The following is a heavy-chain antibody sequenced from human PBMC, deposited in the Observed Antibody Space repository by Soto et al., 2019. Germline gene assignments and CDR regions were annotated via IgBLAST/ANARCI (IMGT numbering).Heavy chain of an antibody. CDR3: ARDPRGVVVISGVLNYYYYSMDV. D-gene: IGHD3-22*01. CDR1: GGSFSGYY. CDR2: INHSGST. V-gene: IGHV4-34*01. J-gene: IGHJ6*02. Sequence: SETLSLTCAVYGGSFSGYYWSWIRQPPGKXLEWIGEINHSGSTNYNPSLKSRVTISVDTSKNQFSLKLSSVTAADTAVYYCARDPRGVVVISGVLNYYYYSMDVWGQGTTVTVSS.